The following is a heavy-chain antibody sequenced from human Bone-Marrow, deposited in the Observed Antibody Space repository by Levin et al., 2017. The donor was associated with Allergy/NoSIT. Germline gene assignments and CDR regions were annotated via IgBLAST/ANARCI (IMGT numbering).Heavy chain of an antibody. V-gene: IGHV3-53*01. CDR3: ARDGGVTVGGDY. CDR2: IYSGGDT. CDR1: GFTVSNY. J-gene: IGHJ4*02. Sequence: PGGSLRLSCAASGFTVSNYMRWFLQAPGKGLEWVSLIYSGGDTRYADSVKGRFTISRDTSKNTLSLQMNSLRTDDTAVYYCARDGGVTVGGDYWGQGTLVTVSS. D-gene: IGHD1-26*01.